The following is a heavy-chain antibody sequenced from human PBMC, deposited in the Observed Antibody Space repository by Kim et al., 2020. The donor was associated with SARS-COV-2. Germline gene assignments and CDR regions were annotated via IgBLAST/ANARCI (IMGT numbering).Heavy chain of an antibody. V-gene: IGHV3-11*04. CDR2: ISSSGSTI. CDR3: ARDHQVYSGYENDAFDI. CDR1: GFTFSDYY. Sequence: GGSLRLSCAASGFTFSDYYMSWIRQAPGKGLEWVSYISSSGSTIYYADSVKGRFTISRDNAKNSLYLQMNSLRAEDTAVYYCARDHQVYSGYENDAFDIWGQGTMVTVSS. J-gene: IGHJ3*02. D-gene: IGHD5-12*01.